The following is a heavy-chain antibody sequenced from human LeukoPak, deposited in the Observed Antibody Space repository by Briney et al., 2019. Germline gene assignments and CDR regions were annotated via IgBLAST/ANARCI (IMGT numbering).Heavy chain of an antibody. CDR2: IYISGSGST. D-gene: IGHD6-19*01. CDR1: GGSISSYY. CDR3: ARDKRVAVAGTYIYYYYMDV. V-gene: IGHV4-4*07. J-gene: IGHJ6*03. Sequence: SETLSLTCTVSGGSISSYYWSWIRQPPGKGLEWIGRIYISGSGSTNYNPSLKSRVTMTVDTSKNQFSLKLSSVTAADTAVYYCARDKRVAVAGTYIYYYYMDVWGNGTTVTISS.